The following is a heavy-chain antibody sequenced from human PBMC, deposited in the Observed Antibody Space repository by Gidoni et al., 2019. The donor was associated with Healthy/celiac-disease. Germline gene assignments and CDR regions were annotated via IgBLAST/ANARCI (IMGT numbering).Heavy chain of an antibody. J-gene: IGHJ4*02. CDR3: TTHVLRYFDWLFDY. CDR1: GFTFSNAW. D-gene: IGHD3-9*01. CDR2: IKSKTDGGTT. V-gene: IGHV3-15*01. Sequence: EVQLVESGGGLVKPGGSLRLSCAASGFTFSNAWMSWVRQAPGKGLEWVGRIKSKTDGGTTDYAAPVKGRFTISRDDSKNTLYLQMNSLKTEDTAVYYCTTHVLRYFDWLFDYWGQGTLVTVSS.